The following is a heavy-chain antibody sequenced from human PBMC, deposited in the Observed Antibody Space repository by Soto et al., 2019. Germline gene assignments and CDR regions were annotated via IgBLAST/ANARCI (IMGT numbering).Heavy chain of an antibody. J-gene: IGHJ5*02. Sequence: GESLKISCKGSGYSFTSYWIGWVRQMPGKGLEWMGIIYPGDSDTRYSPSFQGQVTISADKSISTAYLQWSSLKASDTAMYYCARHSIYCTNGVCFSWFDPWGQGTLVTVSS. D-gene: IGHD2-8*01. CDR2: IYPGDSDT. CDR3: ARHSIYCTNGVCFSWFDP. CDR1: GYSFTSYW. V-gene: IGHV5-51*01.